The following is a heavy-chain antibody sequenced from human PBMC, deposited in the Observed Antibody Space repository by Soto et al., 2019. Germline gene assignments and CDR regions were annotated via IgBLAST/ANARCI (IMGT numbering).Heavy chain of an antibody. Sequence: SETLSLTCTVSGASISNYYWSWIWRPAGKGLEWIGRIDGSGNTNYNPSLKSRVTMSVDTSKNQFSLKLSSVTAADTAVYYCARESRSVAGTAEYWGQGTLVTVSS. CDR3: ARESRSVAGTAEY. J-gene: IGHJ4*02. V-gene: IGHV4-4*07. CDR2: IDGSGNT. CDR1: GASISNYY. D-gene: IGHD6-13*01.